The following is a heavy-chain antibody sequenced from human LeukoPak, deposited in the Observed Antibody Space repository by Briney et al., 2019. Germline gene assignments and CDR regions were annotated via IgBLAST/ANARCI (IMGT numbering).Heavy chain of an antibody. V-gene: IGHV4-31*01. J-gene: IGHJ5*02. CDR1: GGSIISGGYY. D-gene: IGHD2-2*01. Sequence: SQTLSLTCTVSGGSIISGGYYWSWIRQHPGKDLEWIVYIYYRGSTYYNPSLKSPVTISVDTSKNQFSLKLSSVAAADTAVYYCARVVVVPANWFDPWGQGTLVTVSS. CDR3: ARVVVVPANWFDP. CDR2: IYYRGST.